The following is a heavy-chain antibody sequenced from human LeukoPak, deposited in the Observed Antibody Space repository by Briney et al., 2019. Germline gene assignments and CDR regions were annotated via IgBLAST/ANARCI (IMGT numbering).Heavy chain of an antibody. D-gene: IGHD3-9*01. J-gene: IGHJ4*02. CDR3: ARFPYFEGFDY. CDR1: GGSIESYY. Sequence: PSETLSLTCTVSGGSIESYYWSWIRQPPGKGLEFIGYIAASGTTKHNPSLKSRVTLSMDTSKNQFSLKLRSVTAADTAVCFCARFPYFEGFDYWGQGTQVIVSS. CDR2: IAASGTT. V-gene: IGHV4-4*08.